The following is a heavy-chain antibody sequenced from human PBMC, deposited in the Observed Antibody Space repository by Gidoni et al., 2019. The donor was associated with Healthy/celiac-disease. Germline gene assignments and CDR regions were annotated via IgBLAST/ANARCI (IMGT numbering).Heavy chain of an antibody. D-gene: IGHD2-2*01. V-gene: IGHV3-21*01. CDR3: ARDGGLEDIVVVPAAMDLDY. Sequence: EVQLVESGGGLVKPGGSLRLSCAASGFTFSSYSMNWVRQAPGKGLEWVSSISSSSSYIYYADSVKGRFTISRDNAKNSLYLQMNSLRAEDTAVYYCARDGGLEDIVVVPAAMDLDYWGQGTLVTVSS. J-gene: IGHJ4*02. CDR1: GFTFSSYS. CDR2: ISSSSSYI.